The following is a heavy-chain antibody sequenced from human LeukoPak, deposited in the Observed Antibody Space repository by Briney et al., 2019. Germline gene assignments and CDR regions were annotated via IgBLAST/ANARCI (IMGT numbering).Heavy chain of an antibody. J-gene: IGHJ3*02. CDR2: IIPILGIA. Sequence: SVKVSCKASGGTFSSYAISWVRQAPGQGLEWMGRIIPILGIANYAQKFQGRVTITADKSTSTAYMELSSLRSEDTAVYYCARGISGSYANDAFDIWGQGTMVTVSS. V-gene: IGHV1-69*04. CDR3: ARGISGSYANDAFDI. D-gene: IGHD1-26*01. CDR1: GGTFSSYA.